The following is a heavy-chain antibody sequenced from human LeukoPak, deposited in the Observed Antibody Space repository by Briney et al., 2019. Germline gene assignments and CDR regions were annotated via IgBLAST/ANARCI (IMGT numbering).Heavy chain of an antibody. D-gene: IGHD7-27*01. V-gene: IGHV4-59*08. Sequence: PSETLSLTCTVSGGSISSYYWSWIRQPPGKGLEWIGYIYYSGSTNYNPSLNSRVTISADTSENQISLKLSSVAATDTAVYYCARLHPGDYWGQGTLVTVSS. J-gene: IGHJ4*02. CDR2: IYYSGST. CDR3: ARLHPGDY. CDR1: GGSISSYY.